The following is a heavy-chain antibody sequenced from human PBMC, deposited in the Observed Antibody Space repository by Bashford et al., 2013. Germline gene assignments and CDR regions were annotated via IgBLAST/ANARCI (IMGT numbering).Heavy chain of an antibody. CDR2: IIPISGTA. CDR3: ANEGGVGATIGNFDY. D-gene: IGHD1-26*01. V-gene: IGHV1-69*13. J-gene: IGHJ4*02. CDR1: GYTFSHYG. Sequence: SVKVSCKASGYTFSHYGLSWVRQAPGQGLEWLGGIIPISGTAHYAQNFQDRVTITADESTNTAYMELSSLRSEDTAVYYCANEGGVGATIGNFDYWGQGTLVTVSS.